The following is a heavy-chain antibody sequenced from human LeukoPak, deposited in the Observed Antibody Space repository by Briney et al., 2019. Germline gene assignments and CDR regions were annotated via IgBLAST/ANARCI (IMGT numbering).Heavy chain of an antibody. CDR2: ISSSSNYI. D-gene: IGHD3-9*01. V-gene: IGHV3-21*01. CDR1: RFIFSSHS. J-gene: IGHJ3*02. CDR3: AREGSDILTGYPYGFDI. Sequence: PGGSLRLSCAASRFIFSSHSMNWVRQAPGKGLEWVSSISSSSNYIYYADSVKGRFTISRDNAKNSLYLQMNSLRAEDTAVYYCAREGSDILTGYPYGFDIWGQGTMVTVSS.